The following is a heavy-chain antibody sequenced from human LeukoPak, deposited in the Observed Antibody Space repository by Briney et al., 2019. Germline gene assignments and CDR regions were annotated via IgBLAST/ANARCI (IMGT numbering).Heavy chain of an antibody. J-gene: IGHJ4*02. CDR1: GGSLSSGSYY. V-gene: IGHV4-61*02. CDR3: AREGIAAAGDYYFDY. D-gene: IGHD6-13*01. CDR2: IYTSGST. Sequence: SQTLSLTCTVSGGSLSSGSYYWGWLRQPAGKGLEWIGRIYTSGSTNYNPSLKSRVTISVDTSKNHFSLKLSSVTAADTAVYYCAREGIAAAGDYYFDYWGQGTLVTVSS.